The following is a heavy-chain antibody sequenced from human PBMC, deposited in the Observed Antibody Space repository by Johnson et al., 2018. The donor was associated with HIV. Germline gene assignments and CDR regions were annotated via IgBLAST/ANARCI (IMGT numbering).Heavy chain of an antibody. CDR2: MSSSGNII. V-gene: IGHV3-11*04. CDR3: AKDTGGNSGSDAFDI. Sequence: QVQLVESGGGLVKPGGSLRLSCAASGFTFSDYFMSWIRQAPGKGLEWVSYMSSSGNIIYYADSVKGRFTISRDNAKNSLYLQMNSLRAEDTAVYYCAKDTGGNSGSDAFDIWGQGTMVTVSS. D-gene: IGHD4-23*01. CDR1: GFTFSDYF. J-gene: IGHJ3*02.